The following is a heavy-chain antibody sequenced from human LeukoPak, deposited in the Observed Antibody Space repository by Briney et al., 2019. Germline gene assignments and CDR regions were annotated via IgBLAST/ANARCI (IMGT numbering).Heavy chain of an antibody. V-gene: IGHV3-74*01. CDR1: GFTFSRYS. CDR3: VCLGLGGLSLD. CDR2: VNSDGSGT. Sequence: GGTLRLSCAASGFTFSRYSMHRVSQAPGKGLVWVSHVNSDGSGTDYADSVKGRFTISRDNAKNTLYLQMNSLRVEDTAVYYCVCLGLGGLSLDWGQGTLVTVSS. D-gene: IGHD3-16*01. J-gene: IGHJ4*02.